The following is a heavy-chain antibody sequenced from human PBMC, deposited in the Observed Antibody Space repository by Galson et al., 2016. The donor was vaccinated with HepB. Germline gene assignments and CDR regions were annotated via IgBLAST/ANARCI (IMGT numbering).Heavy chain of an antibody. Sequence: SLRLSCAASGFAFSSHGLYWVRQAPGKGLEWVSVIWSDGSNKYYADSVKGRFTISRDNSKNTLYLQMNSLRAEDTAVYYCAREGHYSSWFVIDYWGQGTLVTGSS. J-gene: IGHJ4*02. CDR3: AREGHYSSWFVIDY. D-gene: IGHD3-10*01. CDR1: GFAFSSHG. V-gene: IGHV3-33*01. CDR2: IWSDGSNK.